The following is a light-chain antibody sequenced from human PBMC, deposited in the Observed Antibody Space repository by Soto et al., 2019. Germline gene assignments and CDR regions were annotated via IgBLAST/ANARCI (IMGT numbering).Light chain of an antibody. Sequence: IVLTQSPGTLSLSPGQRATLAYRPSQSVSNRYLAWYQQKPGQAPRIIIYGASSRATGVPDRISGSGSGTDFALTINRLEAEDFAVYYCQQYASSPWTFGQGTKVEIK. CDR3: QQYASSPWT. V-gene: IGKV3-20*01. CDR2: GAS. CDR1: QSVSNRY. J-gene: IGKJ1*01.